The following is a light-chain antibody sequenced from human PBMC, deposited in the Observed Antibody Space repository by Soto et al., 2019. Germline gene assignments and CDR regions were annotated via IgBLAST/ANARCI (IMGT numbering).Light chain of an antibody. CDR1: TSDVGRYNY. CDR3: TSYTSRISYV. CDR2: EVS. J-gene: IGLJ1*01. V-gene: IGLV2-14*01. Sequence: QSALTQPASVSGSLGQSITISCTGSTSDVGRYNYVSWYQQHPGKAPKLLIFEVSHRPSGVSNRFSGSKSGNTASLAISGLRAEDEADYYCTSYTSRISYVFGTGTKVTVL.